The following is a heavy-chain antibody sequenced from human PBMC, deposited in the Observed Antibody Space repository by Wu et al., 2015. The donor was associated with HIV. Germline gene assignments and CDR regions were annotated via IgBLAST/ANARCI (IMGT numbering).Heavy chain of an antibody. CDR1: GYTFTGYY. Sequence: QVQLVQSGAEVKKPGASVKVSCKASGYTFTGYYMHWVRQAPGQGLEWMGWLNPNSGDTKYAQKFQGRVTMTRDTSVSTAYMELSRLRSDDTAVYYCAREFYDLSRSQKATNWFDPWGQGTLVT. D-gene: IGHD3-3*01. CDR2: LNPNSGDT. J-gene: IGHJ5*02. CDR3: AREFYDLSRSQKATNWFDP. V-gene: IGHV1-2*02.